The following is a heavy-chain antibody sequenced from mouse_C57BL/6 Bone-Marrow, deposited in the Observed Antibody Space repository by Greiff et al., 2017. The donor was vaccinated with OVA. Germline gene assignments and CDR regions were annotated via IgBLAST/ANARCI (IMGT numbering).Heavy chain of an antibody. D-gene: IGHD1-1*01. J-gene: IGHJ1*03. CDR2: INPSSGYT. V-gene: IGHV1-7*01. CDR1: GYTFTSYW. CDR3: ARERGFITTVVAKYFDV. Sequence: VQLQQSGAELAKPGASVKLSCKASGYTFTSYWMHWVKQRPGQGLEWIGYINPSSGYTKYTQKFKDTATLTADKSSSTAYMQLSSLTYEDAAVYYCARERGFITTVVAKYFDVWGTGTTVTVSS.